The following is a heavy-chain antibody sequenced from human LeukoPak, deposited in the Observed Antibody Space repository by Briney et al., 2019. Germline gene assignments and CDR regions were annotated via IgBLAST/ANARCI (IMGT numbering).Heavy chain of an antibody. CDR1: GGSFSDYY. J-gene: IGHJ4*02. V-gene: IGHV4-34*01. D-gene: IGHD2-2*01. CDR2: INHSGST. CDR3: ASADIVVVPSAMPIFGY. Sequence: SETLSLTCAVYGGSFSDYYWSWIRQPPGKGLEWIGEINHSGSTNYNPSLKSRVTISADTSKNQFSLKLSSVTAADTAVYYCASADIVVVPSAMPIFGYWGQGTLVTVSS.